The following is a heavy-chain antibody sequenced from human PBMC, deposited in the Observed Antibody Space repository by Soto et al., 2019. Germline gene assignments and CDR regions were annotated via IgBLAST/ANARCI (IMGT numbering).Heavy chain of an antibody. CDR2: MNPESGDT. J-gene: IGHJ5*02. CDR1: GYTFTTYD. V-gene: IGHV1-8*01. Sequence: QVQVVQSGAEVKKPGASVKVSCKVSGYTFTTYDINWVRQAPGQGLEWMGWMNPESGDTGFAQKFQGRLTMTRNTSMNTAFMELNSLRSEDTAVYYCAGALRGTPWGPGTLVTVST. CDR3: AGALRGTP. D-gene: IGHD1-26*01.